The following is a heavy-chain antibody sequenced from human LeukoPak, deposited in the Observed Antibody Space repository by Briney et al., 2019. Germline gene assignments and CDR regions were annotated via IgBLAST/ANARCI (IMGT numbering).Heavy chain of an antibody. D-gene: IGHD3-22*01. CDR2: IRYDGSNK. CDR3: AKGNYYDSSAYNYFDY. J-gene: IGHJ4*02. Sequence: GGSLRLSCAASGFTFSSCGMHWVRQAPGKGLEWVAFIRYDGSNKYYADSVKGRFTISRDNSKNTLYLQMNSLRPEDTAVYYCAKGNYYDSSAYNYFDYWGQGTLVTVSS. CDR1: GFTFSSCG. V-gene: IGHV3-30*02.